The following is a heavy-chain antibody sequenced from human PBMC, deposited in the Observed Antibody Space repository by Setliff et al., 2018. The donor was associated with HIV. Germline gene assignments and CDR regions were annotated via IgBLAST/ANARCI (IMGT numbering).Heavy chain of an antibody. Sequence: PSETLSLTCAVYGGSLSGYYWGWVRQSPGRGLEWIGEINQRGNTNFNPSLKSRLIISVDTSKSQFSLKLTSVTAADTALYYCAREGGQGYSGSGSFYHRNFDLWGRGTLVTVSS. D-gene: IGHD3-10*01. J-gene: IGHJ2*01. CDR1: GGSLSGYY. CDR2: INQRGNT. CDR3: AREGGQGYSGSGSFYHRNFDL. V-gene: IGHV4-34*01.